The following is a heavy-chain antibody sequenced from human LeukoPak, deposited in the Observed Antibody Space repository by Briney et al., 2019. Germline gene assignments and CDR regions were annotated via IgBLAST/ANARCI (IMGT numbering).Heavy chain of an antibody. D-gene: IGHD6-13*01. V-gene: IGHV3-23*01. CDR3: AKSSRGGAY. Sequence: GGSLRLSCAASGFTLSTYAMNWVRQAPGKGLEWVSGISGRGDKTEYADSAKGRFTISRDNSKNTLYLQMNSLRAEDTAVYYCAKSSRGGAYWGQGTLVSVSS. J-gene: IGHJ4*02. CDR2: ISGRGDKT. CDR1: GFTLSTYA.